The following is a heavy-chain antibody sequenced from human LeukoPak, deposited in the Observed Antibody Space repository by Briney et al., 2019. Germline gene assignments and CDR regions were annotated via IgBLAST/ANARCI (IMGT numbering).Heavy chain of an antibody. V-gene: IGHV4-39*07. CDR2: MYYSGNT. CDR1: GGSISSDTYY. D-gene: IGHD3-10*01. CDR3: ALPYFGAGVDAFDI. Sequence: SETLSLTCSVSGGSISSDTYYWGWIRQPPGKGLEWIGTMYYSGNTDYNPSLKSRITISVDTSKNQFYLELTSVTAADTALYYCALPYFGAGVDAFDIWGQGTRVAVSS. J-gene: IGHJ3*02.